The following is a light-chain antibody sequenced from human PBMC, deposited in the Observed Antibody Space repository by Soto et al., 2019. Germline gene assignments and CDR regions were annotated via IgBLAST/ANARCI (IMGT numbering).Light chain of an antibody. V-gene: IGKV2-28*01. CDR2: LGS. CDR1: QSLLHSNGYNY. CDR3: MQALQTPIT. J-gene: IGKJ5*01. Sequence: DIVMTQSPLSLPVTPGEPASISCRSSQSLLHSNGYNYLDWYLQKPGQSPQLLIYLGSNRASGVPDRVSVSGSGTDFTLKISRVEAEDVRVYYCMQALQTPITVGQGTRLEI.